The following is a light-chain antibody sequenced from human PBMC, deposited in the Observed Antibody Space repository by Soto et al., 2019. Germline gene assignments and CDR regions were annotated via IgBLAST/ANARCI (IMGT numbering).Light chain of an antibody. Sequence: TQSPSTLSVSPGERATLSCRASQSVSSNFAWYQQKPGQAPRXXIEGASSRATGIPDRVSGSGSGTDFTLTISRLEPEDFTVYYCQHYGRSPFAFGQGTKVDIK. V-gene: IGKV3-20*01. CDR3: QHYGRSPFA. CDR1: QSVSSN. CDR2: GAS. J-gene: IGKJ1*01.